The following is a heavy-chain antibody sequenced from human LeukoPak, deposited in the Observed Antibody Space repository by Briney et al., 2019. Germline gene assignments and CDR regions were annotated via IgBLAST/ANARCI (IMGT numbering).Heavy chain of an antibody. CDR2: MNPNSGNT. CDR1: GYTSTSYD. CDR3: ARVGYSSGWYYYYYYGMDV. Sequence: ASVKVSCKASGYTSTSYDINWVRQATGQGLEWMGWMNPNSGNTGYAQKFQGRVTMTRNTSISTAYMELSSLRSEDTAVYYCARVGYSSGWYYYYYYGMDVWGQGTTVTVSS. V-gene: IGHV1-8*01. D-gene: IGHD6-19*01. J-gene: IGHJ6*02.